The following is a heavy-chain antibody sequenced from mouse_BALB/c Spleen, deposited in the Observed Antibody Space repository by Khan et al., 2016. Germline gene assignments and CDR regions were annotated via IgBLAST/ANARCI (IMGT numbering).Heavy chain of an antibody. V-gene: IGHV1-9*01. D-gene: IGHD1-1*01. CDR1: GYTFSSYW. CDR2: ILPGSGST. CDR3: ARDWLRYY. Sequence: VQLQESGAVLMKPGASVKISCKATGYTFSSYWIEWIKQRPGHGLEWIGEILPGSGSTNYKENFKGKATFTADTSSNTAYMQLSSLTSEDSAVYYCARDWLRYYWGQGTTLTVSS. J-gene: IGHJ2*01.